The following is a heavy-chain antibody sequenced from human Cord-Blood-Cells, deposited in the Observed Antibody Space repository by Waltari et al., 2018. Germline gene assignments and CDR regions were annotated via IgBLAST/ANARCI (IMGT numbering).Heavy chain of an antibody. Sequence: EVQLVESGGGLVKPGGSLRLSCAASGFTFSSYSMNWVRQAPGKGLGWVSSISSSSSYIYYADSVKGRFTITRDNAKNSLYLQMNSLRAEDTAVYYCARSGYWNAFDIWGQGTMVTVSS. CDR2: ISSSSSYI. CDR1: GFTFSSYS. J-gene: IGHJ3*02. D-gene: IGHD2-15*01. CDR3: ARSGYWNAFDI. V-gene: IGHV3-21*01.